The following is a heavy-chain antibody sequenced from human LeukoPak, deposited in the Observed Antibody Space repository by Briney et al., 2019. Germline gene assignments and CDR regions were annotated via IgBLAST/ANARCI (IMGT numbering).Heavy chain of an antibody. CDR2: IRHDSSDI. D-gene: IGHD3-10*01. V-gene: IGHV3-48*01. CDR3: ARDSPGWGGFDF. CDR1: GFTFINYN. Sequence: GGSLRLSCAASGFTFINYNMNWVRQAPGKGLEWVSYIRHDSSDILYADSVKGRFTISRDDVKNSLYLQLNGLRANDTAVYYCARDSPGWGGFDFWGQGTPVTVSS. J-gene: IGHJ4*02.